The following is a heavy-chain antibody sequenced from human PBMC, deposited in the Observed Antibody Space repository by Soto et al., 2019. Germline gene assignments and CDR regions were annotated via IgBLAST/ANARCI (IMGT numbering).Heavy chain of an antibody. CDR1: GFTFSSYG. D-gene: IGHD6-6*01. CDR2: ISYDGSNK. J-gene: IGHJ6*03. CDR3: AKEGPSSSPGYYYYYMDV. Sequence: GGSLRLSCAASGFTFSSYGMHWVRQAPGKGLEWVAVISYDGSNKYYADSVKGRFTISRDNSKNTLYLQMNSLRAEDTAVYYCAKEGPSSSPGYYYYYMDVWGKGTTVTVSS. V-gene: IGHV3-30*18.